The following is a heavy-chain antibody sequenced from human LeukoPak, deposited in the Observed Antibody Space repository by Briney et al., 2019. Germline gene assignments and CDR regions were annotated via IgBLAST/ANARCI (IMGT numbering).Heavy chain of an antibody. CDR1: GFPFSSYA. J-gene: IGHJ4*02. D-gene: IGHD6-6*01. Sequence: GGSLRLSCAASGFPFSSYAMSWVRQAPGKGLEWVSSISSSSFGTYYADSVKGRFTISRDNAKNSLYLQMNSLRVEDTAIYYCARGGAARPDFWGQGTLVTVSS. V-gene: IGHV3-21*01. CDR3: ARGGAARPDF. CDR2: ISSSSFGT.